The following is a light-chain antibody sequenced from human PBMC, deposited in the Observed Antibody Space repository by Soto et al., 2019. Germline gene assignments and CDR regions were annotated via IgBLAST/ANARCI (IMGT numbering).Light chain of an antibody. CDR3: QQTYSSPVT. CDR1: QSINRH. V-gene: IGKV1-39*01. CDR2: AAS. J-gene: IGKJ4*02. Sequence: DIQMTQSPSSLSVSLGDGPTISCRASQSINRHLNWYQQKPGKAPKLLIYAASSLQSGLSSRFSGSGYGTDFTLTISSLQPEDFAAYFCQQTYSSPVTFGGGTKVEI.